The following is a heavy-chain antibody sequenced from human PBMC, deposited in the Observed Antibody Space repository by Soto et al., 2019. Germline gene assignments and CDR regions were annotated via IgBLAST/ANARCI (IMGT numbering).Heavy chain of an antibody. Sequence: QVQLEQSGAEVKKPGTSVIISCKVSGGDFTGYAITWVRQAPGQGPEWMGRVITMFGTTVLSQKFQGRLTMTADKSTTTAHMELTGLGSDDTAVYYCARGSTGNWNIDAFAIWGQGTMVTVSS. V-gene: IGHV1-69*06. CDR3: ARGSTGNWNIDAFAI. J-gene: IGHJ3*02. D-gene: IGHD1-1*01. CDR2: VITMFGTT. CDR1: GGDFTGYA.